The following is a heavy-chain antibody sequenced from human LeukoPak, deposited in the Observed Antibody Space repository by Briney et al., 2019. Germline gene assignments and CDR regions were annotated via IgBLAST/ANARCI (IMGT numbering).Heavy chain of an antibody. CDR1: GYTFTGYY. CDR3: ARSSYGSGSYSRI. J-gene: IGHJ4*02. V-gene: IGHV1-2*02. CDR2: INPNSGGT. D-gene: IGHD3-10*01. Sequence: WASVKVPCKASGYTFTGYYMHWVRQAPGRGLEWMGWINPNSGGTNYAQKFQGRVTMTRDTSISTAYMELSRLRSDDTAVYYCARSSYGSGSYSRIWGQGTLVTVSS.